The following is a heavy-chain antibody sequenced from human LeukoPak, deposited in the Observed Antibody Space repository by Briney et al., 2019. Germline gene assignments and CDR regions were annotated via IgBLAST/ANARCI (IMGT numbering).Heavy chain of an antibody. J-gene: IGHJ3*02. CDR3: TRDPDDAFDI. Sequence: PSETLSLTCTVSGGSISSYYWSWIRQPPGKGLGWVGYIFYSGSPNFNPSLKSRVTISVDTSKNQVSLKLSSVTAADTAVYYCTRDPDDAFDIWGQGTMVTVSS. CDR2: IFYSGSP. CDR1: GGSISSYY. V-gene: IGHV4-59*01.